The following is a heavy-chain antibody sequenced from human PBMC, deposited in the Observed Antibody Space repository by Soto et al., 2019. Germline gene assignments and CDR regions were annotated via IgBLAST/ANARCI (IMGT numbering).Heavy chain of an antibody. CDR3: AQERGWGVVSPSHDY. CDR1: GFTFRNFV. V-gene: IGHV3-23*01. Sequence: EVQLLESGGGLVQPGGSLRVSCAASGFTFRNFVMSWVRQAPGKGLEWVSAIRGSGGETFYADSVKGRFTISRDNSKNTLYLQMNSLGAEDTALYFCAQERGWGVVSPSHDYWGQGTLVTVSS. CDR2: IRGSGGET. J-gene: IGHJ4*02. D-gene: IGHD2-21*01.